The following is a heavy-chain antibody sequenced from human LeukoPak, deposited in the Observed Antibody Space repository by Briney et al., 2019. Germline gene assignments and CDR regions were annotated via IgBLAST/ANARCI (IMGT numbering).Heavy chain of an antibody. CDR3: ARAPIVGATHTDY. D-gene: IGHD1-26*01. Sequence: SETLSLTCAISGDSVSRNSAAWTWVRQSPSRGLEWLGSTYYKSKWYNDYAVSVKSRITINPDTSKNQFSLQLKSVTPEDTAVYYCARAPIVGATHTDYWGQGTLVTVSS. CDR1: GDSVSRNSAA. J-gene: IGHJ4*02. CDR2: TYYKSKWYN. V-gene: IGHV6-1*01.